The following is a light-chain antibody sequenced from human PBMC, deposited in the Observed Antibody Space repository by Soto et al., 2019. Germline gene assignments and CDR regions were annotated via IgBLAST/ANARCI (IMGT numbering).Light chain of an antibody. V-gene: IGKV1-33*01. J-gene: IGKJ2*01. CDR3: QQYDNLRYT. CDR2: DAS. Sequence: DIQMTQSPSSLSASVGDRVTITCQASQDISNYLNWYQQKPGKAPKLLIYDASNLETGVPSRFSGSGSGTDFTFTISSLQPEDNATYYCQQYDNLRYTFGQGTKLEIK. CDR1: QDISNY.